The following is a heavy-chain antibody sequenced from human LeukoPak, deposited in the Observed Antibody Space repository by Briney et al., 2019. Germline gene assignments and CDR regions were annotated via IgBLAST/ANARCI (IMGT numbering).Heavy chain of an antibody. D-gene: IGHD6-13*01. Sequence: SETLSLTCTVSGGSISSYYWSWIRQPAGKGLEWIGCIYTSGSTNYNPSLKSRVTMSVDTSKNQFSLKLSSVTAADTAVYYCASSAAAGTSGWFDPWGQGTLVTVSS. V-gene: IGHV4-4*07. CDR2: IYTSGST. CDR3: ASSAAAGTSGWFDP. CDR1: GGSISSYY. J-gene: IGHJ5*02.